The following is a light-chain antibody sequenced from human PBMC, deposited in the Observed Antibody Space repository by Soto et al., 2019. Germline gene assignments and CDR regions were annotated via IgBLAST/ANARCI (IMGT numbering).Light chain of an antibody. V-gene: IGLV2-14*01. CDR1: SSDVGGYNY. Sequence: QSALTQPASVSGSPGQSITISCTGTSSDVGGYNYVSWFQQHPGKAPKLMIYEVRNRPSGVSHRFSGSQSGNTASLPISGLQAEDEAAYYCSEYRRGSTLVFGGGTKLTVL. J-gene: IGLJ2*01. CDR3: SEYRRGSTLV. CDR2: EVR.